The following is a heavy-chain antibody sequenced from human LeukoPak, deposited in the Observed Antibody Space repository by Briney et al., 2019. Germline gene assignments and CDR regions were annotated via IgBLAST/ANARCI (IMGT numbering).Heavy chain of an antibody. V-gene: IGHV3-30*19. CDR1: GFTFSSYG. J-gene: IGHJ4*02. CDR3: ARVTGLRDSSGYGGDY. Sequence: GGSLRLSCAAAGFTFSSYGMHWVRQAPGKGLEWVAVISYDGSNKYYADSVKGRFTISRDNSKNTLYLQMNSLRAEDTAVYYCARVTGLRDSSGYGGDYWGQGTLVTVSS. CDR2: ISYDGSNK. D-gene: IGHD3-22*01.